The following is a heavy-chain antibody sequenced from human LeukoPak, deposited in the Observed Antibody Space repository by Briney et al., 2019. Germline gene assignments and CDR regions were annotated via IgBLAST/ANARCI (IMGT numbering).Heavy chain of an antibody. V-gene: IGHV3-7*01. D-gene: IGHD3-10*01. J-gene: IGHJ4*02. CDR3: AREVYYRGCLGDY. CDR2: IKHDGSET. Sequence: GGSLRLSLAASGLTLSSHWMSWVRPAAGKGLEWVGNIKHDGSETYYVDSVKGRFTISRDNAKNSLYLQMNSLRVEDTAVYYCAREVYYRGCLGDYWGQGTLVTVSS. CDR1: GLTLSSHW.